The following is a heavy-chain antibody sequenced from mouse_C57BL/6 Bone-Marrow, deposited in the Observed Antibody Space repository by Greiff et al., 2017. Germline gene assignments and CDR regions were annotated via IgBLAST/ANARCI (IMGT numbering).Heavy chain of an antibody. CDR3: ARSPDY. CDR2: ISSGSSTI. V-gene: IGHV5-17*01. Sequence: EVKVVESGGGLVKPGGSLKLSCAASGFTFSDYGMHWVRQAPEKGLEWVAYISSGSSTIYYADTVKGRFTISRDNAKNTLFLQMTSRRSEDTAMYYCARSPDYWGQGTTLTVSA. CDR1: GFTFSDYG. J-gene: IGHJ2*01.